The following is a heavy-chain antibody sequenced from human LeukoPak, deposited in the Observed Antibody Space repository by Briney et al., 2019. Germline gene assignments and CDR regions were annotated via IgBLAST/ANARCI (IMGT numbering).Heavy chain of an antibody. Sequence: SQTLSLTCTVSGGSISSGSYYWSWIRQPAGKGLEWIGSIDTSGSTNYSPSLKSRVPISLDTSKNQFSLKLSSVTAADTAVYYCARHGWNEMPDAFDIWGQGTMVTVSS. CDR1: GGSISSGSYY. J-gene: IGHJ3*02. V-gene: IGHV4-61*02. CDR3: ARHGWNEMPDAFDI. D-gene: IGHD1-1*01. CDR2: IDTSGST.